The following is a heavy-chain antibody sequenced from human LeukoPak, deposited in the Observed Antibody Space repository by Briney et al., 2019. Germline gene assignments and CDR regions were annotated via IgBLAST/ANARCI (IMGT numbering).Heavy chain of an antibody. J-gene: IGHJ1*01. CDR2: INPSGGST. Sequence: ASVKVSCKASGYTFTSYYMHWVRQAPGQGLEWMGIINPSGGSTSYAQKFQGRVTMTRDTSTSTVHMELSSLRSEDTAVYYCASTTGTTKGYFQHWGQGTLVTVSS. D-gene: IGHD1-7*01. CDR3: ASTTGTTKGYFQH. V-gene: IGHV1-46*01. CDR1: GYTFTSYY.